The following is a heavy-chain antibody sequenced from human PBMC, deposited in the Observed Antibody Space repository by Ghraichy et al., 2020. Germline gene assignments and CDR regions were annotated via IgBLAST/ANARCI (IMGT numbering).Heavy chain of an antibody. Sequence: SETPSLTCAVYGGSFSGYYWSWIRQPPGKGLEWIGEINHSGSTNYNPSLKSRVTISVDTSKNQFSLKLSSVTAADTAVYYCARGIAAAAPFDYWGQGTLVTVSS. CDR3: ARGIAAAAPFDY. J-gene: IGHJ4*02. CDR2: INHSGST. CDR1: GGSFSGYY. D-gene: IGHD6-13*01. V-gene: IGHV4-34*01.